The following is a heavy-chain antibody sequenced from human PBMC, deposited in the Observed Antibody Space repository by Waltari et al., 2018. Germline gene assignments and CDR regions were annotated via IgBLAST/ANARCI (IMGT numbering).Heavy chain of an antibody. CDR3: ASHNHHYDFWSGYPNWFDP. Sequence: EVQLVESGGGLVKPGGSLRLSCAASGFTFSSYSMNWVRQAPGKGLEWVSAISSRHRYRYYADSVKGRFTSSRDNAKKSLYLQMNSLRAEDTAVYYCASHNHHYDFWSGYPNWFDPWGQGTLVTVSS. V-gene: IGHV3-21*01. J-gene: IGHJ5*02. D-gene: IGHD3-3*01. CDR1: GFTFSSYS. CDR2: ISSRHRYR.